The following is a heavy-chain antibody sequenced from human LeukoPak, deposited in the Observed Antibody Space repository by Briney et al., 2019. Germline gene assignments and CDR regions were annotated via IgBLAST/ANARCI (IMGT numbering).Heavy chain of an antibody. CDR1: GYTLTELS. Sequence: ASVKVSCKVSGYTLTELSMHWVRQAPGKGLEWMGGFDPEDGETIYAQKFQGRVTMTEDTSTDTAYMELSSLRSEDTAVYYCATDLSSTGVLGVPFDYWGQGTLVTVSS. CDR3: ATDLSSTGVLGVPFDY. CDR2: FDPEDGET. D-gene: IGHD2-2*01. J-gene: IGHJ4*02. V-gene: IGHV1-24*01.